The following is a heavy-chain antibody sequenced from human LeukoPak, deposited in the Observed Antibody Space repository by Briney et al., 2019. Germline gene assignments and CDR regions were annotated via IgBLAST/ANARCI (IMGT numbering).Heavy chain of an antibody. J-gene: IGHJ4*02. CDR2: IKQDGSEK. D-gene: IGHD3-3*01. CDR3: ARSLYDFWSGYYNEDY. Sequence: PGGSLRLSCAASGFTFSSYWMSWVRQAPGKGLEWVANIKQDGSEKYYVDSVKGRFTISRDNAKNSLYLQMNSLRAEDTAVYYYARSLYDFWSGYYNEDYWGQGTLVTVSS. CDR1: GFTFSSYW. V-gene: IGHV3-7*01.